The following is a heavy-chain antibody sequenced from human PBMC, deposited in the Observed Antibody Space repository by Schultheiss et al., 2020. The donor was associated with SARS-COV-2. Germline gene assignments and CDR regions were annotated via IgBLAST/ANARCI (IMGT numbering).Heavy chain of an antibody. J-gene: IGHJ6*02. V-gene: IGHV4-30-4*01. CDR1: GESISSGDHF. CDR2: IFYTTNI. Sequence: SETLSLTCTVSGESISSGDHFWNWIRQPPGKGLEWIGRIFYTTNIHYNPSLKSRLTISVDTSKNQLSLKLSSVTAADSAVYYCARDESSGMDVWGQGTTVTVSS. CDR3: ARDESSGMDV.